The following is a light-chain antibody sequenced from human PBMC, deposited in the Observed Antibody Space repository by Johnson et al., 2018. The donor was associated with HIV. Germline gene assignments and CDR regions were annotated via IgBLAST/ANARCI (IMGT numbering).Light chain of an antibody. CDR3: GTWDSSLNAYV. Sequence: QSVLTQPPSLSAAPGQKVTISCSGSSSNIGNNYVSWYQQLPGTAPKLLIYDTIKRHSGIPDRFSGSKSGTSATLGITGLQTGDEADYYCGTWDSSLNAYVFGAATKVAVL. V-gene: IGLV1-51*01. J-gene: IGLJ1*01. CDR2: DTI. CDR1: SSNIGNNY.